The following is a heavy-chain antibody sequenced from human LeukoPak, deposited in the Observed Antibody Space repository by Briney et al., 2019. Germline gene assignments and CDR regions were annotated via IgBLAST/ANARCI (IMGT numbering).Heavy chain of an antibody. J-gene: IGHJ6*02. CDR2: IYPSNSNT. D-gene: IGHD3-10*01. CDR1: GYAFPNYF. V-gene: IGHV5-51*01. CDR3: ARQLMVQGGGVYYNLDV. Sequence: GESLKISCKGSGYAFPNYFIAWVRQTPGKGLEWLGSIYPSNSNTTYSPSFQGHVIISVDKSIRTAFLHWDSLKASDSAVFYCARQLMVQGGGVYYNLDVWGQGTTVTVSS.